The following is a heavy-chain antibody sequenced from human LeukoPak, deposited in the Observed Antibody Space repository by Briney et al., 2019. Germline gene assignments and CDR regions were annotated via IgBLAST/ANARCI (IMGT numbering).Heavy chain of an antibody. J-gene: IGHJ4*02. CDR3: ARDHTMWSGYYDY. D-gene: IGHD3-3*01. CDR2: ISDDSNYI. CDR1: GFTFSSYS. Sequence: GGSLRLSCAASGFTFSSYSMSWVRQAPGKGLERVSSISDDSNYIYYADSVEGRFTISRDNAKNSLYLQMNSLRAEDTAVYYCARDHTMWSGYYDYWGQGTLVTVSS. V-gene: IGHV3-21*01.